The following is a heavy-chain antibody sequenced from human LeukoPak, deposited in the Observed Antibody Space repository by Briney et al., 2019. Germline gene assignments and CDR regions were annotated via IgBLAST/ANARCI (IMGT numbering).Heavy chain of an antibody. Sequence: ASVHVSCKASGYTFTSYGITWVRQAPGQGLEWMGWISAYNGNTNYAQKLQGRVTMTTDTSTSTAYMELRSLRSDDTAVYYCARSATNRDISASGSDYYDYGMDVWGPGTTVTVSS. CDR3: ARSATNRDISASGSDYYDYGMDV. CDR2: ISAYNGNT. D-gene: IGHD3-10*01. J-gene: IGHJ6*02. CDR1: GYTFTSYG. V-gene: IGHV1-18*01.